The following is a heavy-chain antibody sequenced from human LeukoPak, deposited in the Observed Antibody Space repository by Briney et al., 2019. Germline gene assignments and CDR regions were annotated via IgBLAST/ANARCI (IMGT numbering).Heavy chain of an antibody. Sequence: GGSLRLSCAASRFTFSSYSMNWVRQVPGKGLEWVSSISGSSSYIYYADSVKGRFTISRDNAKNSLYLQMNSLRADDTALYYCARELREHGVFDIWGQGTMVTVSS. CDR2: ISGSSSYI. V-gene: IGHV3-21*04. CDR1: RFTFSSYS. CDR3: ARELREHGVFDI. D-gene: IGHD1-26*01. J-gene: IGHJ3*02.